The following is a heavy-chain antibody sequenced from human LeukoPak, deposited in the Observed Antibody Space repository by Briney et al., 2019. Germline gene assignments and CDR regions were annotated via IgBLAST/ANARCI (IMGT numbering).Heavy chain of an antibody. CDR3: VRDHSYYDSGSYSNVDY. D-gene: IGHD3-10*01. CDR2: INPNSGGT. Sequence: ASVKVSCKASGYTFTAYYIHWVRQAPGQGLEWMGWINPNSGGTNYAQKFQGRVTMTRDTSSSTAYMELSRLRSDDTAVYYCVRDHSYYDSGSYSNVDYWGQGTLVTVSS. V-gene: IGHV1-2*02. J-gene: IGHJ4*02. CDR1: GYTFTAYY.